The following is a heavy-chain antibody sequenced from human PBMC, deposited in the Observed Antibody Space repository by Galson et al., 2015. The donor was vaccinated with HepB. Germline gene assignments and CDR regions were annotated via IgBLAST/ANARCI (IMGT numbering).Heavy chain of an antibody. CDR3: ARDQAHNDFWSGFRDY. CDR2: ITGSGTYK. V-gene: IGHV3-21*01. J-gene: IGHJ4*02. Sequence: SLRLSCAASGFTFSTYTMNWVRQAPGKGLEWVSSITGSGTYKYYADLVKGRFTISGDNAKNSLYLQMNSLRTEDTAVYYCARDQAHNDFWSGFRDYWGQGTLVTVSS. D-gene: IGHD3-3*01. CDR1: GFTFSTYT.